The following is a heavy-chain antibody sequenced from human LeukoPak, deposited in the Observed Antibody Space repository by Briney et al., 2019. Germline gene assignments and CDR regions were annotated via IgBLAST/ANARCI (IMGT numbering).Heavy chain of an antibody. CDR3: ARVGYCSSTSCGFDP. J-gene: IGHJ5*02. CDR1: GGSISSYY. D-gene: IGHD2-2*01. V-gene: IGHV4-59*01. CDR2: IYYSGST. Sequence: PSETLSLTCTVSGGSISSYYWSWIRQPPGKGLEWIGYIYYSGSTNYNPSLKSRVTISVDTSKNQFFLKLSSVTAADTAVYYCARVGYCSSTSCGFDPWGQGTLVTVSS.